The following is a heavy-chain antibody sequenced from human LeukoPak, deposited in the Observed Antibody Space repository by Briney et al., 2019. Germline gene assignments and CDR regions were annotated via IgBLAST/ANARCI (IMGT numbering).Heavy chain of an antibody. D-gene: IGHD3-22*01. V-gene: IGHV6-1*01. J-gene: IGHJ4*02. Sequence: SQTLSLTCAISGDSVSTISAACDWIRQSPSRGLEWLGRTYYRSKWYNHYAVSVKSRITINPDTSKNQFSLQLNSVTPEDTAVYYCARNYHDTNGHLYYFDFWGQGTLVTVSS. CDR2: TYYRSKWYN. CDR1: GDSVSTISAA. CDR3: ARNYHDTNGHLYYFDF.